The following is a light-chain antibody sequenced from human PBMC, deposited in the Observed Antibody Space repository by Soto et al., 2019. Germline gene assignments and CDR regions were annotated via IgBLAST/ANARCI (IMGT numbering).Light chain of an antibody. V-gene: IGKV4-1*01. CDR1: QSVLYSSNNNNY. Sequence: DIVMTQSPDSLAVSLGGRAAINCKSSQSVLYSSNNNNYLAWYQQKPGQAPKLLIYWASTRESGVPDRFSGSGSGKDFTLTIGSLKVEDGAFYYCQQYFSPPYTFVRGLSWRSN. J-gene: IGKJ2*01. CDR2: WAS. CDR3: QQYFSPPYT.